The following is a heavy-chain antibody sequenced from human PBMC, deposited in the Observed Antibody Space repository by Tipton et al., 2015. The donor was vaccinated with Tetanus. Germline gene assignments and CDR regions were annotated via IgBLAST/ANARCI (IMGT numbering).Heavy chain of an antibody. Sequence: TLSLTCTVSGGLITTGGYSWGWIRQPPGQGLEWLGYIYQTDSTYYNPSVRSRLTLSLQGPKNQVSLKLNSITAADTAVYYCVRGRGLGAYSFGFEYWGQGALVTVSS. CDR1: GGLITTGGYS. CDR3: VRGRGLGAYSFGFEY. J-gene: IGHJ4*02. V-gene: IGHV4-30-2*01. CDR2: IYQTDST. D-gene: IGHD5-12*01.